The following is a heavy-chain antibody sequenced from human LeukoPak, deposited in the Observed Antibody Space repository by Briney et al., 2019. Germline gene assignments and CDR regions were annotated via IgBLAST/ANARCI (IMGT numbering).Heavy chain of an antibody. CDR2: ISYDGSNK. D-gene: IGHD6-13*01. CDR3: AKDPHPYSSSWPIIYYFDY. J-gene: IGHJ4*02. CDR1: GFTFSSYG. V-gene: IGHV3-30*18. Sequence: GRSLRLSCAASGFTFSSYGMHWVRQAPGKGLEWVAIISYDGSNKYYADSVKGRFTISRDNSKNTLYLQMNSLRAEDTAVYYCAKDPHPYSSSWPIIYYFDYWGQGTLVTVSS.